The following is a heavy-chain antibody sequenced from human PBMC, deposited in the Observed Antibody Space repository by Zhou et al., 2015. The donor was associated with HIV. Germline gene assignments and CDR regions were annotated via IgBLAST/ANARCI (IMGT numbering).Heavy chain of an antibody. V-gene: IGHV1-69*06. D-gene: IGHD3-10*01. CDR1: GGTFSSYA. CDR2: IIPIFGTA. CDR3: ARGHGSGSYSSQTYGMDV. Sequence: QVQLVQSGAEVKKPGSSVKVSCKASGGTFSSYAISWVRQAPGQGLEWMGGIIPIFGTANYAQKFQGRVTITADKSTSTAYMELSSLRSEDTAVYYCARGHGSGSYSSQTYGMDVWGQGDHGHRLL. J-gene: IGHJ6*02.